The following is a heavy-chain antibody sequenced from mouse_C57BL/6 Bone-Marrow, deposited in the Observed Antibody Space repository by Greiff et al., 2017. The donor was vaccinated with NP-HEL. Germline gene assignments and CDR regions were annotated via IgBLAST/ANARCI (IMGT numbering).Heavy chain of an antibody. D-gene: IGHD1-1*01. CDR2: ISYDGSN. J-gene: IGHJ4*01. Sequence: EVKVEESGPGLVKPSQSLSLTCSVTGYSITSGYYWNWIRQFPGNKLEWMGYISYDGSNNYNPSLKNRISITRDTSKNQFFLKLNSVTTEDTATYYCARGYYYGSSYYYAMDYWGQGTSVTVSS. V-gene: IGHV3-6*01. CDR1: GYSITSGYY. CDR3: ARGYYYGSSYYYAMDY.